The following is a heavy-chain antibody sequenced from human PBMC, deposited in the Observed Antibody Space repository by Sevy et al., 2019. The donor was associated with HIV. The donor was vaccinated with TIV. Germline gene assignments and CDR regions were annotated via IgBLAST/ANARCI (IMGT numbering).Heavy chain of an antibody. Sequence: GESLKISCKGFGYKFTRYWIGWVRQMPGKGLEWMGIIYPGDSDTRYSPSFQGQVTISADKSISTAYLQWSSLKASDTAMYYCARVDLPPGIAAAGSYYSMDVWGQGTTVTVSS. CDR3: ARVDLPPGIAAAGSYYSMDV. CDR2: IYPGDSDT. J-gene: IGHJ6*02. CDR1: GYKFTRYW. D-gene: IGHD6-13*01. V-gene: IGHV5-51*01.